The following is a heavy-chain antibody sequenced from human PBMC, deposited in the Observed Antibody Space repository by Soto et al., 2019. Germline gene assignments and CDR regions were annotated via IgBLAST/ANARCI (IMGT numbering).Heavy chain of an antibody. J-gene: IGHJ4*02. CDR1: GFTFSSYA. V-gene: IGHV3-23*01. Sequence: VQLLESGGGLVQPGGSLRLSCAASGFTFSSYALSWVRQAPGKGLEWVSAISGSGGSTYNPDSAKGRCTISSDNCKNTRYSQNKRMSAEDTAVYDCSNRGSSSSWYSDYWGQGTLVTVSS. D-gene: IGHD6-13*01. CDR2: ISGSGGST. CDR3: SNRGSSSSWYSDY.